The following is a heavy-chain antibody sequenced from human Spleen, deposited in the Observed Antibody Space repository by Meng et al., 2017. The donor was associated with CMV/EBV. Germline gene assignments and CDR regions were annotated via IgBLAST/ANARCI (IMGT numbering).Heavy chain of an antibody. CDR1: GFTFSTFA. CDR3: ARDVDFWSGYYRGSYFDY. D-gene: IGHD3-3*01. V-gene: IGHV3-30*04. J-gene: IGHJ4*02. CDR2: ISYDGSNK. Sequence: GESLKISCAASGFTFSTFAIHWVRQAPGKGLEWVAVISYDGSNKYYADSVKGRFTISRDNSKNTLYLQMNSLRAEDTAVYYCARDVDFWSGYYRGSYFDYWGQGTLVTVSS.